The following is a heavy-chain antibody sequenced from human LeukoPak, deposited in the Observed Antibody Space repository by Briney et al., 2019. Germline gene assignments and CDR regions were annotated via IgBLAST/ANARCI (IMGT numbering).Heavy chain of an antibody. CDR3: AKRITMIVVVKGSWFDP. CDR2: INHSGST. D-gene: IGHD3-22*01. Sequence: SETLSLTCTVSGGSISSGGYYWSWIRQPPGKGLEWIGEINHSGSTNYNPSLKSRVTISVDTSKNQFSLKLSSVTAADTAVYYCAKRITMIVVVKGSWFDPWGQGTLVTVSS. V-gene: IGHV4-39*07. CDR1: GGSISSGGYY. J-gene: IGHJ5*02.